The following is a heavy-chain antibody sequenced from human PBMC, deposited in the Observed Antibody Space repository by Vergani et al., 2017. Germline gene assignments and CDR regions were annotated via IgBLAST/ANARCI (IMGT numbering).Heavy chain of an antibody. CDR2: IIPIFGTA. CDR1: GGTFSSYA. V-gene: IGHV1-69*01. CDR3: ARDRDYSGYDSYYYYYGMDV. D-gene: IGHD5-12*01. Sequence: QVQLVQSGAEVKKPGSSVKVSCKASGGTFSSYAISWVRQAPGQGLEWMGGIIPIFGTANYAQKFQGRVTITADESTSTAHMELSSLRSEDTAVYYCARDRDYSGYDSYYYYYGMDVWGQGTTVTVSS. J-gene: IGHJ6*02.